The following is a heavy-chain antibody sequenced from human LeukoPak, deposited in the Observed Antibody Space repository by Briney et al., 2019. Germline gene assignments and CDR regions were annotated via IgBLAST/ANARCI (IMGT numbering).Heavy chain of an antibody. D-gene: IGHD5-12*01. Sequence: SETLSLTGAVSGYSISSGYYWGWIRQPPGKGLEWIGSIYHSGSTYYNPSLKSRVTISVDTSKNQFSLKLSSVTAADTAVYYCARHWQWLRSFAGPFDIWGQGTMVTVSS. V-gene: IGHV4-38-2*01. CDR3: ARHWQWLRSFAGPFDI. J-gene: IGHJ3*02. CDR2: IYHSGST. CDR1: GYSISSGYY.